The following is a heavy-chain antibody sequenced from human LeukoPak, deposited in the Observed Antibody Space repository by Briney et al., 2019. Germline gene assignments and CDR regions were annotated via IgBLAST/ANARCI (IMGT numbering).Heavy chain of an antibody. CDR2: ISYDGTNE. CDR1: GFTLSTYA. J-gene: IGHJ6*02. V-gene: IGHV3-30*18. CDR3: AKDPEKLGPYYFYYGMDV. D-gene: IGHD1-14*01. Sequence: PGGSLRLSCAASGFTLSTYAMHWVRQAPGKGLEWVAVISYDGTNEFYADSVKGRFTVSRDNSKNTLYLQVNSLRAEDTAVYYCAKDPEKLGPYYFYYGMDVWGRGTTVTVSS.